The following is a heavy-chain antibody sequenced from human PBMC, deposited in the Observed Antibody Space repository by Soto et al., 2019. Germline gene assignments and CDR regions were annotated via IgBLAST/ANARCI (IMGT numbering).Heavy chain of an antibody. J-gene: IGHJ6*03. CDR1: GGSINSYC. V-gene: IGHV4-59*12. CDR2: IFDSGNA. Sequence: PSETLSLTCTVSGGSINSYCWSWIRQPPGKGLEWIAYIFDSGNANYNPSLKSRVTISVDTSKNQFSLKLSSVTAADTAVYYCAREVVVVVAATYYYYYYMDVWGKGTTVTVSS. CDR3: AREVVVVVAATYYYYYYMDV. D-gene: IGHD2-15*01.